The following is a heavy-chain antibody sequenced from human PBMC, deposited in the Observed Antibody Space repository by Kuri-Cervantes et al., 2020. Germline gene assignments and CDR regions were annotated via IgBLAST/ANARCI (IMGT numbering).Heavy chain of an antibody. CDR2: ISGNGGGT. V-gene: IGHV3-23*01. D-gene: IGHD1-14*01. CDR3: AKDLPGGRYFDY. Sequence: GGSLRLSCAASGFTFSNYAMSWVRQGPGKGLEWVSGISGNGGGTYYADSVKGRFTISRDNSKNTLYLQMNSLRGEDTAVYHCAKDLPGGRYFDYWGQGTLVTVSS. CDR1: GFTFSNYA. J-gene: IGHJ4*02.